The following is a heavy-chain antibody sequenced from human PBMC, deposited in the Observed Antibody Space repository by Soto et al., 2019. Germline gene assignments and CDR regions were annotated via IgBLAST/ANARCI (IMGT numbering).Heavy chain of an antibody. D-gene: IGHD4-17*01. Sequence: QVQLVQSGAEVKKPGSSVKVSCKASGGTFRSYTISWVRQAPGQGLEWMGRIIPIPGIANYEQKCQVRVTVTADTSTSTAYLELCSLRSADTAVYYCAQDIFSDYTAFDSCGQESLVTVSS. CDR3: AQDIFSDYTAFDS. CDR1: GGTFRSYT. J-gene: IGHJ4*02. V-gene: IGHV1-69*02. CDR2: IIPIPGIA.